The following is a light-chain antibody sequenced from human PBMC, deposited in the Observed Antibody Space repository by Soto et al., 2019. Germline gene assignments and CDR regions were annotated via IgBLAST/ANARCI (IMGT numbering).Light chain of an antibody. CDR3: QQYNSYST. V-gene: IGKV3-15*01. J-gene: IGKJ1*01. CDR1: HSVSSN. Sequence: EIVMTQSPATLSVSPVEIATLYCRASHSVSSNLAWYQQRPGQAPRLLIYGASTRATGIPARFSDSGSGTEFTLTISSLQSEDFASYYCQQYNSYSTFGQGTKVDIK. CDR2: GAS.